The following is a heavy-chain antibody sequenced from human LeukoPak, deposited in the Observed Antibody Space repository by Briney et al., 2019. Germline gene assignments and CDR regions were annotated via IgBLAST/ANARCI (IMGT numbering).Heavy chain of an antibody. V-gene: IGHV3-33*01. D-gene: IGHD6-13*01. J-gene: IGHJ4*02. CDR1: GFTFSSYG. CDR3: ARDEDPLGIAAAPHL. Sequence: GGSLRLSCAASGFTFSSYGMHWVRQAPGKGLEWVAVIWYDGSNKYYADSVKGRFTISRDNSENTLYLQMNSLRAEDTAVYYCARDEDPLGIAAAPHLWGQGTLVTVSS. CDR2: IWYDGSNK.